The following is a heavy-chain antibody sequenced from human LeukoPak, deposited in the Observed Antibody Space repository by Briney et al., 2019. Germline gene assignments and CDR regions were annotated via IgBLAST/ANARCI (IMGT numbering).Heavy chain of an antibody. V-gene: IGHV4-4*07. Sequence: SETLSLTCTVSGGSISSYYWSWIRQPVGKGLEWIGRIYTSGSTNYNPSLKSRVTMSVDTSKNQFSLKLSSVTAADTAVYYCARAIAAAGIPWFDPWGQGTLVTVSS. D-gene: IGHD6-13*01. CDR2: IYTSGST. CDR3: ARAIAAAGIPWFDP. J-gene: IGHJ5*02. CDR1: GGSISSYY.